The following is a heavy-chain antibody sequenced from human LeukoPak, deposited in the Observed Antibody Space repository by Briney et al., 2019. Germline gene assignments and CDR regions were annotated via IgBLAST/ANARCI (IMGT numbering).Heavy chain of an antibody. D-gene: IGHD1-26*01. CDR2: INHSGST. J-gene: IGHJ4*02. Sequence: SETLSLTCAFYGGSFSGYYWSWIRQPPGKGLEWIGEINHSGSTNYNPSLKSRVTISVDTSKNQFSLKLSSVTAADTAVYYCARWDDGLDYWGQGTLVTVSS. CDR3: ARWDDGLDY. V-gene: IGHV4-34*01. CDR1: GGSFSGYY.